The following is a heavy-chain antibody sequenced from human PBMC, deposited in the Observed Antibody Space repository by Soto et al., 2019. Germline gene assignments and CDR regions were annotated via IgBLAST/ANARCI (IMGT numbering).Heavy chain of an antibody. CDR1: GFTFSSYA. J-gene: IGHJ4*02. CDR3: AKRGGLSDY. D-gene: IGHD3-16*02. CDR2: ISGSGGST. Sequence: EVQLLESGGGLVQPGGSLRLSCAASGFTFSSYAMSWVRQAPGKGLAWVSAISGSGGSTYYADSVKGRFNNSRDNAKNALYRQRNRLRAEDTAVYYWAKRGGLSDYWGQGTLVTVSS. V-gene: IGHV3-23*01.